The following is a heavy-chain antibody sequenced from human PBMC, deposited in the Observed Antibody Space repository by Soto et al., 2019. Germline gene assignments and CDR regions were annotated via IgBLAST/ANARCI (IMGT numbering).Heavy chain of an antibody. D-gene: IGHD3-10*01. CDR1: GNTFIGNY. V-gene: IGHV1-2*02. Sequence: SVKASSKAPGNTFIGNYIHWGRQAPGQGLEWMGWINSNIGATNYAQKFQGRVTMTRDTPIKTASMELSRLASDDTAVYFCATQLLNGGDYGALFIWGLG. J-gene: IGHJ2*01. CDR2: INSNIGAT. CDR3: ATQLLNGGDYGALFI.